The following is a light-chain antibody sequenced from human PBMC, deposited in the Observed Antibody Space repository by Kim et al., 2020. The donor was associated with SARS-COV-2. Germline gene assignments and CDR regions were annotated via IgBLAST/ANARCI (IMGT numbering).Light chain of an antibody. CDR3: SSYTGSSLL. CDR2: DVS. CDR1: SSDVGGYNY. J-gene: IGLJ2*01. Sequence: PGQAITTSCTGTSSDVGGYNYVSWYQQHPGKAPKLMISDVSKRPSGVSNRFSGSKSGNTASLTISGLQTEDEADYYCSSYTGSSLLFGGGTKVTVL. V-gene: IGLV2-14*03.